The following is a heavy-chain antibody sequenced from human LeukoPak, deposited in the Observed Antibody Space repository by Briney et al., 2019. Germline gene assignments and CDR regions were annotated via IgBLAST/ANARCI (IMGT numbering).Heavy chain of an antibody. Sequence: ASVKVSCKASGYTFTDYYRHWVRQAPGQGLEWMGWINPNSGGTNYAQKFKGRVTMTRDTSISTAYMELSRLRSDDTAVYYCARGRSYYGSGSSPFDPWGQGTLVTVSS. D-gene: IGHD3-10*01. V-gene: IGHV1-2*02. CDR2: INPNSGGT. J-gene: IGHJ5*02. CDR3: ARGRSYYGSGSSPFDP. CDR1: GYTFTDYY.